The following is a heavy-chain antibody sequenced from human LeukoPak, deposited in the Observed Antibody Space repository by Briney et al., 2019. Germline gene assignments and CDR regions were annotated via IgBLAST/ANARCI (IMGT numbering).Heavy chain of an antibody. CDR2: INPSGGST. V-gene: IGHV1-46*01. J-gene: IGHJ6*03. CDR3: ARGPRITMVRGGQWYYYMDV. CDR1: GYTFTSYG. D-gene: IGHD3-10*01. Sequence: ASVKVSCKASGYTFTSYGISWVRQAPGQGLEWMGIINPSGGSTNYAQKFQGRVTMTRDTSTSTVYMELSSLRSEDTAVYYCARGPRITMVRGGQWYYYMDVWGKGTTVTISS.